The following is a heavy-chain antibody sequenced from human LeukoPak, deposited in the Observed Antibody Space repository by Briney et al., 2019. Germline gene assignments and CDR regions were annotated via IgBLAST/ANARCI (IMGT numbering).Heavy chain of an antibody. CDR2: INPSGGST. CDR3: ATRTPLIRGIIRTYFYLGMDV. D-gene: IGHD3-10*01. Sequence: GASVKVSCKASGYTFTSYYMHWVRQAPGQGLEWMGIINPSGGSTSYAQKFQGRVTMTRDTSTSTVYMELSSLRSEDTAVYYCATRTPLIRGIIRTYFYLGMDVWGQGTTVIVSS. CDR1: GYTFTSYY. V-gene: IGHV1-46*01. J-gene: IGHJ6*02.